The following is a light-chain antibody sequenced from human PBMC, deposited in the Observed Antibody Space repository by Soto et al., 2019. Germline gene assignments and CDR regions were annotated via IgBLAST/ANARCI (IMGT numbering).Light chain of an antibody. V-gene: IGKV3-20*01. J-gene: IGKJ2*01. CDR1: QSVSSTY. Sequence: EIVLTQSPGTLSLSPGERATLSCRASQSVSSTYLAWYQHKPGQAPMLLIYGASSRETGIPDTFSGSGSGTGFTLPISRLEPEDFAVYYCEQYDSSPSTFGQGTKLEIK. CDR2: GAS. CDR3: EQYDSSPST.